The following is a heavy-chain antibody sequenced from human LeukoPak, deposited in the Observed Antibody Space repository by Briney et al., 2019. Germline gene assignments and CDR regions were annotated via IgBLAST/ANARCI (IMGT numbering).Heavy chain of an antibody. D-gene: IGHD4-17*01. CDR3: ASRRGEFDY. Sequence: SETLSLTCTVSGASITTYYWSWIRQPPGKGLEYIGQIHSSGSTNYNPSLKSRVTISVDTSKNQFSLKLSSVTAADTAVYYCASRRGEFDYWGQGTLVTVSS. V-gene: IGHV4-59*12. CDR1: GASITTYY. J-gene: IGHJ4*02. CDR2: IHSSGST.